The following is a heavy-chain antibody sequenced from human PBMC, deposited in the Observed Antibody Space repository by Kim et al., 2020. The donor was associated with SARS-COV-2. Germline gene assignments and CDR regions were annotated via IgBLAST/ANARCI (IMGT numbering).Heavy chain of an antibody. Sequence: SLRLSCAASGFTFSSYGMHWVRQAPGKGLEWVAVISYDGSNKYYADSVKGRFTISRDNSKNTLYLQMNSLRAEDTAVYYCARDNLYYDILTGYLPSYYYY. CDR1: GFTFSSYG. V-gene: IGHV3-33*05. J-gene: IGHJ6*01. CDR3: ARDNLYYDILTGYLPSYYYY. CDR2: ISYDGSNK. D-gene: IGHD3-9*01.